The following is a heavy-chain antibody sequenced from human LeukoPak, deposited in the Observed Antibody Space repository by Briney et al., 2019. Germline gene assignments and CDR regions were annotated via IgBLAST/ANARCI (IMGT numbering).Heavy chain of an antibody. D-gene: IGHD3/OR15-3a*01. CDR1: GGSLRSFY. V-gene: IGHV4-59*01. J-gene: IGHJ4*02. CDR3: ARGLVSWTSYFDY. Sequence: SETLSLTCTVSGGSLRSFYWIWFRQPPGKGLEFIGYVYYTGSTNYNPSLKSRVTITLDTSKNQFSLKLSSVTAADTAVYYCARGLVSWTSYFDYWGQGTLVTVSS. CDR2: VYYTGST.